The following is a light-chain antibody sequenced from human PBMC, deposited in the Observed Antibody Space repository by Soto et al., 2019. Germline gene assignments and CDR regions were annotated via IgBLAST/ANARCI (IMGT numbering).Light chain of an antibody. CDR1: LSIGSGS. J-gene: IGKJ1*01. V-gene: IGKV3-20*01. Sequence: EIVLTQSPGTLSLSPGERAALSCRASLSIGSGSLAWYQQRPSQAPRLLVYGASSRATGVPDRFSGSGSGTDFTLTISRLEPEDFAVYYCQEYDDSPPWTFGQGTKVEIK. CDR3: QEYDDSPPWT. CDR2: GAS.